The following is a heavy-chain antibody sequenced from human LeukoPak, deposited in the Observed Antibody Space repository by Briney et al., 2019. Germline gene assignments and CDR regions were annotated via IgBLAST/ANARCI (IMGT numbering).Heavy chain of an antibody. Sequence: ASVKVSCKASGYTSTGYYMHWVRQAPGQGLEWIGWINPNSGGTNYAQKFQGRVTMTRDTSISTAYMELSRLRSDDAAVYYCARGGITIFGVVIFSYGMDVWGQGTTVTVSS. V-gene: IGHV1-2*02. CDR1: GYTSTGYY. CDR3: ARGGITIFGVVIFSYGMDV. D-gene: IGHD3-3*01. CDR2: INPNSGGT. J-gene: IGHJ6*02.